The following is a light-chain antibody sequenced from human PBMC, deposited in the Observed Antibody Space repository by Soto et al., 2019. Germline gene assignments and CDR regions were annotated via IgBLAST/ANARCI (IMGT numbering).Light chain of an antibody. CDR2: GVS. CDR1: QSVSSN. V-gene: IGKV3-15*01. CDR3: QQYNNGPPWT. J-gene: IGKJ1*01. Sequence: EIVMTQSPATLSVSPGERATLSCRASQSVSSNLAWYQHKPGQAPRLLMYGVSTRATGIPARFSGSGSGTEFTLTISSLQSEDFAVYYCQQYNNGPPWTFGQGTKVEIK.